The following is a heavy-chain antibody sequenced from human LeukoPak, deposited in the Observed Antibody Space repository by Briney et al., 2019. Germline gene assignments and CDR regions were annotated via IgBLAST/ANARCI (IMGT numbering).Heavy chain of an antibody. CDR3: ARDKGPPYY. J-gene: IGHJ4*02. CDR2: INHSGST. Sequence: PSETLSLTCAVYGGSFSGYYWSWIRQPPGKGLEWIGEINHSGSTNYNPSLKSRLTMSVDTSKNQFSLKLSSVTAADTAVYYCARDKGPPYYWGQGTLVTVSS. V-gene: IGHV4-34*01. CDR1: GGSFSGYY.